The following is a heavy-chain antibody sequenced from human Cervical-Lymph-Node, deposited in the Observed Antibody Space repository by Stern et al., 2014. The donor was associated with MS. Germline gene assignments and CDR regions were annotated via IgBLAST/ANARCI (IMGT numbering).Heavy chain of an antibody. J-gene: IGHJ4*02. D-gene: IGHD6-19*01. CDR2: IYPGDSDT. V-gene: IGHV5-51*01. CDR3: ARHCAKREQCAFDY. Sequence: EVQLVQSGAEVKKPGESLKISCKGSGYSFTNYWIGWVRQMPGKGLEWMGIIYPGDSDTSYRPSFQGQVTISADKSIRTASLQWSSLKASDTAMYYCARHCAKREQCAFDYWGQGTLVTVSS. CDR1: GYSFTNYW.